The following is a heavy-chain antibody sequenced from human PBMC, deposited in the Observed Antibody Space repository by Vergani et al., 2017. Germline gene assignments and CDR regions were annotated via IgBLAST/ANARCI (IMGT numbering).Heavy chain of an antibody. J-gene: IGHJ4*02. D-gene: IGHD2-21*02. CDR1: GFPFSNFG. Sequence: QVQLVEPAGGVVQPGGSLSLSCAASGFPFSNFGLHWICQAPGKGLEWLAYIGKDGINTRYRDAVKGRFTVSRDNSKDILYLQMDSLRSEDTALYYCAKYLRDSTNGLPDSWGPGTLVIVSS. CDR3: AKYLRDSTNGLPDS. CDR2: IGKDGINT. V-gene: IGHV3-30*02.